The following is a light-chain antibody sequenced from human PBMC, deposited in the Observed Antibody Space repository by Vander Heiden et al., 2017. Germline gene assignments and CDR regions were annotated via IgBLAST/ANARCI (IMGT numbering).Light chain of an antibody. J-gene: IGLJ1*01. CDR1: SLRSYY. V-gene: IGLV3-19*01. CDR3: NSRDSSGNHV. Sequence: SSELTQDPAVSVALGQTVRITCQGDSLRSYYASWYQQKPGQAPVLVIYGKNNRPSGIPDRFSGSSSGTTDSFTITGAQAEDEAYYYCNSRDSSGNHVFGTGTKVTVL. CDR2: GKN.